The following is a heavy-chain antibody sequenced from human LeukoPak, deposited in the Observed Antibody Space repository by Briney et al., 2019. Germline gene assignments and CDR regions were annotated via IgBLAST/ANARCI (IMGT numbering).Heavy chain of an antibody. V-gene: IGHV4-4*07. CDR2: IYTGGST. D-gene: IGHD1-26*01. J-gene: IGHJ4*02. Sequence: SETLSLTCTVSGGSISGFYWNWVRQAAGKGLEWIGRIYTGGSTDYNPSLKSRVTMSADTSKKQFSLKLRSVTAADTAVYYCARLGSYSDYWGQGTLVTVSS. CDR3: ARLGSYSDY. CDR1: GGSISGFY.